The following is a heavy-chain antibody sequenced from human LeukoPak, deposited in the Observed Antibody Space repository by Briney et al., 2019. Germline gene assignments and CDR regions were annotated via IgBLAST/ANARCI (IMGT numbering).Heavy chain of an antibody. J-gene: IGHJ4*02. V-gene: IGHV3-74*01. CDR1: GFTFSRFL. D-gene: IGHD3-10*01. CDR2: ISNDGRTT. Sequence: GGSLRLSCAASGFTFSRFLMHWVRQAPGKGLVWVSLISNDGRTTRYADSVKGRFTISRDNAKNTLYLEMNSLRAEDTAVYYCARGGSGPDYWGQGTLVTVSS. CDR3: ARGGSGPDY.